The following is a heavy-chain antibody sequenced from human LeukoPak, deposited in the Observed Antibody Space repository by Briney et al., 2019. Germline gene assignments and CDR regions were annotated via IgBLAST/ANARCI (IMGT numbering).Heavy chain of an antibody. Sequence: PGGSLRLSCAASGFSFDDDATHWVPQAPGKDLGGVSGISWNSGSTGYADSAKGRFTISRDNAKNPLYLQMNSLRPEDTALYYCARRIAVAGGGSHYFDYWGQGTLVTVSS. J-gene: IGHJ4*02. D-gene: IGHD6-13*01. CDR3: ARRIAVAGGGSHYFDY. CDR1: GFSFDDDA. V-gene: IGHV3-9*01. CDR2: ISWNSGST.